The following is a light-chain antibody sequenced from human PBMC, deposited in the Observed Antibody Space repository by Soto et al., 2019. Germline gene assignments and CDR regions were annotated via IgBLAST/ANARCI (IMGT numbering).Light chain of an antibody. V-gene: IGKV1-33*01. CDR3: PQYDNLPLT. Sequence: DIHLGHSPPFLYASVVDRDTITCRPSHGISSSLAWYQQKPGKAPKLLIYDASNLETGVPSRFSGTGSGTDFTFTISSLQPEDIAPYYCPQYDNLPLTFGGGTKVDIK. CDR2: DAS. J-gene: IGKJ4*01. CDR1: HGISSS.